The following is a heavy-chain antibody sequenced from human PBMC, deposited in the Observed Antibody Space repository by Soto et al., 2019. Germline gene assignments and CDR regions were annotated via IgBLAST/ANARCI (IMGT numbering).Heavy chain of an antibody. J-gene: IGHJ4*02. CDR2: ISGSGGST. Sequence: EVQLLESGGGLVQPGGSLRLSCAASGFTFSSYAMSWVRQAPGKGLEWVSAISGSGGSTYYADSVKGRFTISRDNSKNTLYLQMNSLRAEDTAVYYCAKDEPRPGETMVRGVITNWGQGTLVTVSS. V-gene: IGHV3-23*01. CDR1: GFTFSSYA. CDR3: AKDEPRPGETMVRGVITN. D-gene: IGHD3-10*01.